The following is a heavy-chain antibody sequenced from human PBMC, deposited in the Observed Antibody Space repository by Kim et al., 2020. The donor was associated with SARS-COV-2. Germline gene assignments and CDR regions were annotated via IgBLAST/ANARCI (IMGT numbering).Heavy chain of an antibody. D-gene: IGHD3-10*01. J-gene: IGHJ5*02. Sequence: SETLSLTCAVYGGSFSGYYWSWIRQPPGKGLEWIGEINHSGSTNYNPSLKSRVTISVDTSKNQFSLKLSSVTAADTAVYYCGRGLMVRGVIIAKKYNWFDPWGQGTLVTVSS. V-gene: IGHV4-34*01. CDR2: INHSGST. CDR1: GGSFSGYY. CDR3: GRGLMVRGVIIAKKYNWFDP.